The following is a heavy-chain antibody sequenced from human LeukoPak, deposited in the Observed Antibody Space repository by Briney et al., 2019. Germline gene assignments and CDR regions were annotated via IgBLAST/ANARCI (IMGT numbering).Heavy chain of an antibody. CDR2: IKQDGSEK. CDR1: GFTFSSYW. V-gene: IGHV3-7*03. Sequence: GGSLRLSCAASGFTFSSYWMSWVRQAPGKGLEWVANIKQDGSEKDYVDSVKGRFTISRDNSKNTLYLQMNSLRAEDTAVYYCAREGYGPDYWGQGTLVTVSS. J-gene: IGHJ4*02. CDR3: AREGYGPDY. D-gene: IGHD5-18*01.